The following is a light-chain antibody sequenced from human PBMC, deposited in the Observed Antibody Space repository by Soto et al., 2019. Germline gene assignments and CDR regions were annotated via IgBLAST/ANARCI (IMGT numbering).Light chain of an antibody. CDR2: GAS. V-gene: IGKV3-20*01. CDR1: HSVSSPY. CDR3: QQYGSSPYT. Sequence: IVLTQSPGTLSLSPGQRATLSCRASHSVSSPYLAWYQQKPGQAPRLLIYGASSRATGIPDRFSGSGSGTDFTLTISRLEPEDFAVYYCQQYGSSPYTFGQGTKLEIK. J-gene: IGKJ2*01.